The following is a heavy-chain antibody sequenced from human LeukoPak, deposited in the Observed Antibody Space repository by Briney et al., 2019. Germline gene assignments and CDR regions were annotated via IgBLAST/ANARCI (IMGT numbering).Heavy chain of an antibody. Sequence: SGTLSLTCTVSGGSISSGSYYWSWLRQPAGKGLEWIGRIYTSGSTNYNPSLKSRVTISVDTSKNQFSLKLSSVTAADTAVYYCASSPMIVVVINGYYFDYWGQGTLVTVSS. CDR1: GGSISSGSYY. D-gene: IGHD3-22*01. J-gene: IGHJ4*02. CDR2: IYTSGST. CDR3: ASSPMIVVVINGYYFDY. V-gene: IGHV4-61*02.